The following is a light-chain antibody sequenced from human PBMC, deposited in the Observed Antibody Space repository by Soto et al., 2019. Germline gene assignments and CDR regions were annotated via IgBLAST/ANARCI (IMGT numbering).Light chain of an antibody. Sequence: DIQMTQSPSTLSASVGDRVTITCRASQSISSWLAWYQQKPGRAPKLLIYQASSLQSGVPSRFSGSRSGTDFTLTISSLQPDDFATYYCQQYNTYPITFGQGTRLEIK. J-gene: IGKJ5*01. V-gene: IGKV1-5*03. CDR3: QQYNTYPIT. CDR2: QAS. CDR1: QSISSW.